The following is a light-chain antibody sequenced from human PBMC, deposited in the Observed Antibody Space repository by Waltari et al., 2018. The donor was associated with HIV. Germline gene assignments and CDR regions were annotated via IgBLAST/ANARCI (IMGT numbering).Light chain of an antibody. Sequence: DIQMTQSPSSLSAFVGDRVTITCQASQDITNFLNWYQQKPGEAPKLLIYDASNLKTGAPSRFSGGGLGTHFTFTITSLQPEDIGTYYCQQYDDVPVTFGQGTKLEI. CDR3: QQYDDVPVT. J-gene: IGKJ2*01. V-gene: IGKV1-33*01. CDR2: DAS. CDR1: QDITNF.